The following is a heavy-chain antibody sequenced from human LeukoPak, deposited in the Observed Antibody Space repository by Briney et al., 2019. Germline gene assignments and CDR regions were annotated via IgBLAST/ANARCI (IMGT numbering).Heavy chain of an antibody. CDR2: IYTSGST. CDR3: ARSRRVVPAAMYWFDP. D-gene: IGHD2-2*01. V-gene: IGHV4-61*02. CDR1: GGSISSGSYY. Sequence: SETLSLTCTVSGGSISSGSYYWRWIRQPAGKGLEWIGRIYTSGSTNYNPSLKSRLTISVDTSKNQFSLKLSSVTAADTAVYYCARSRRVVPAAMYWFDPWGQGTLVTVSS. J-gene: IGHJ5*02.